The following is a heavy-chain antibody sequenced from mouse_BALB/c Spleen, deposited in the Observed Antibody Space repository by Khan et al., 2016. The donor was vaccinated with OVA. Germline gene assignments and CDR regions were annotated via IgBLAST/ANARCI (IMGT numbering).Heavy chain of an antibody. CDR3: AGLEDI. Sequence: VQLQESGPGLVAPSQSLSITCNVSGFSLTSYGVHWVRQPPGKGLEWLGVIWAGGSTNYNSALMSRLSISKDNSKSQVILKMNSLQTDDTAMYYCAGLEDIWGQGTTLTVSS. J-gene: IGHJ2*01. CDR1: GFSLTSYG. D-gene: IGHD1-3*01. V-gene: IGHV2-9*02. CDR2: IWAGGST.